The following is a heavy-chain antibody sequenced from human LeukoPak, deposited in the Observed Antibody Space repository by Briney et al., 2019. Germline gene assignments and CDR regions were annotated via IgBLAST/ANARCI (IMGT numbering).Heavy chain of an antibody. Sequence: SETLSLTCTVSGGSISTNNYYWSWIRQPPGKGLEWIGEINHSGSTNYNPSLKSRVTISVDTSKNQFSLKLSSVTAADTAVYYCARHRSVVRPFDYWGQGTLVTVSS. CDR3: ARHRSVVRPFDY. CDR1: GGSISTNNYY. CDR2: INHSGST. J-gene: IGHJ4*02. D-gene: IGHD4-23*01. V-gene: IGHV4-39*01.